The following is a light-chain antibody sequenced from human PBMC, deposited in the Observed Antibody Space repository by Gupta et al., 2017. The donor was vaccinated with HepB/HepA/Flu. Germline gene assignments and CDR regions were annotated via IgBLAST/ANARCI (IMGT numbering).Light chain of an antibody. CDR2: AAS. J-gene: IGKJ4*01. CDR3: QQSYSSPPRLT. Sequence: DIQMTQSPSSLSASVGDRVTITCRASQSISSYLNWYQQKPGKAPKLLIYAASSLQSGVPSRISGSGAGTDFTLTISSRQPEDFATYYCQQSYSSPPRLTFGGGTKVEIK. V-gene: IGKV1-39*01. CDR1: QSISSY.